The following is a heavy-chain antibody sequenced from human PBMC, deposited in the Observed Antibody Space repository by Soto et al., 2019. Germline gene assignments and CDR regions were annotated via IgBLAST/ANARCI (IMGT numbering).Heavy chain of an antibody. CDR2: IIPIFGTA. Sequence: GASVTVSCKASGGTFSSYAISWVRQAPGQGLEWMGGIIPIFGTANYAQKFQGRVTITADESTSTAYMELSSLRSEDTAVYHCARAIQLREDYMDVWGQGTTVTVSS. J-gene: IGHJ6*02. V-gene: IGHV1-69*13. CDR1: GGTFSSYA. D-gene: IGHD5-18*01. CDR3: ARAIQLREDYMDV.